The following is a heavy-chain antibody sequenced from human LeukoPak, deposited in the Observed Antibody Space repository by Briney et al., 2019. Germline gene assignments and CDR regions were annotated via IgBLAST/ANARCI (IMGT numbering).Heavy chain of an antibody. Sequence: PGGSLRLSCAASGFTFSSYGMHWVRQAPGKGLEWVAVISYDGSNKYYADSVKGRFTISRDNSKNTLYLQMNSLRAEDTAVYYCAKDPVFRDSRLSSHFDYWGQGTLVTVSS. D-gene: IGHD1-20*01. J-gene: IGHJ4*02. CDR1: GFTFSSYG. CDR3: AKDPVFRDSRLSSHFDY. CDR2: ISYDGSNK. V-gene: IGHV3-30*18.